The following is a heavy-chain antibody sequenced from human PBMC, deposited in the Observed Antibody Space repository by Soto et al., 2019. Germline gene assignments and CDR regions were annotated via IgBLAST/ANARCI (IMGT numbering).Heavy chain of an antibody. D-gene: IGHD3-22*01. Sequence: PGGSLRLSCAASGFTFSSYSMNWVRQAPGKGLEWVSSIGSSSSYIYYADSVKGRFTISRDNAKNSLYLQMNSLRAEDTAVYYCARDSSDYDSSGYSGPSDYWGQGTLVTVSS. CDR1: GFTFSSYS. CDR2: IGSSSSYI. CDR3: ARDSSDYDSSGYSGPSDY. V-gene: IGHV3-21*01. J-gene: IGHJ4*02.